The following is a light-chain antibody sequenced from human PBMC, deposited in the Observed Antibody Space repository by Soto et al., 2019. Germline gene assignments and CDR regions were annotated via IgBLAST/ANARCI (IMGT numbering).Light chain of an antibody. V-gene: IGKV3-11*01. CDR3: HQRGSWPRT. Sequence: EIVLTQSPATLSSSPGERATLSCRASQTVFSRLAWYQHKPGQAPRLLIYESSKRATGLPARFSGSGFGTDFTLTISSLEPEDFAVYYCHQRGSWPRTFGQGTKVDIK. CDR1: QTVFSR. J-gene: IGKJ1*01. CDR2: ESS.